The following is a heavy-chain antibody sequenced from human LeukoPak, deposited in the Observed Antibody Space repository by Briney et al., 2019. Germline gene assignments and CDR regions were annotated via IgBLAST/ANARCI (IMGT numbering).Heavy chain of an antibody. V-gene: IGHV3-30*02. J-gene: IGHJ6*03. CDR3: AKDAVAACSNGVCYTFYYYHMDV. D-gene: IGHD2-8*01. CDR1: GFNFSSYG. Sequence: GGSLRLSCAASGFNFSSYGMHWVRQAPGKGLEWVAFIGYDGSNTFYADSVKGRFTISRDNSKNTLYLQMNSLRAEDTSVYYCAKDAVAACSNGVCYTFYYYHMDVWGKGTTVTVSS. CDR2: IGYDGSNT.